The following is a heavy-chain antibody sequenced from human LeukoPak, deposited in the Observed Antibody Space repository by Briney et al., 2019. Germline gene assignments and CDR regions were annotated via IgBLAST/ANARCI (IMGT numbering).Heavy chain of an antibody. D-gene: IGHD6-6*01. V-gene: IGHV4-34*01. Sequence: KPSETLSLTCAVYGGSFSGYYWSWIRQPPGKGLEWIGEINHSGSTNYNPSLKSRVTISVDTSKNPFSLKLSSVTAADTAVYYCARGEQLVAVFDYWGQGTLATVSS. CDR3: ARGEQLVAVFDY. CDR2: INHSGST. CDR1: GGSFSGYY. J-gene: IGHJ4*02.